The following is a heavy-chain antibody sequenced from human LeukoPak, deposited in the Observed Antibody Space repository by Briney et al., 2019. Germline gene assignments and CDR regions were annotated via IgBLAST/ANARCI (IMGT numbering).Heavy chain of an antibody. J-gene: IGHJ4*02. Sequence: GGSLRLSCTASGFTFGDYAMSWLRQAPGKGLECVGFIRSKAYGGTTEYAASVKGRFAISRDDSRSIAYLQMNSLKTEDTAVYYSSRDGRGYATPNAYWGQGTLVTVSS. CDR1: GFTFGDYA. D-gene: IGHD5-18*01. CDR2: IRSKAYGGTT. V-gene: IGHV3-49*03. CDR3: SRDGRGYATPNAY.